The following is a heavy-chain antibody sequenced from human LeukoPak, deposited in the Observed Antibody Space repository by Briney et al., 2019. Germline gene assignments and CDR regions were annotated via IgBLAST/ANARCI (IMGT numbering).Heavy chain of an antibody. V-gene: IGHV3-33*01. Sequence: GGSLRLSCVAPGFSFNTYGMHWVRQAPGKGLEWVAVMWYDGSNEYYADSVKGRFTISRDNSKNTLYLQMNSLRVEDTAVYYCARERRYFDWIPDGMDVWGQGTTVTVSS. CDR1: GFSFNTYG. D-gene: IGHD3-9*01. CDR2: MWYDGSNE. CDR3: ARERRYFDWIPDGMDV. J-gene: IGHJ6*02.